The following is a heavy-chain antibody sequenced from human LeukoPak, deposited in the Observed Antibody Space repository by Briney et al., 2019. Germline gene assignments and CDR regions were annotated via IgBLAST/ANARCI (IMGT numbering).Heavy chain of an antibody. J-gene: IGHJ5*02. Sequence: GGSLRLSCTASGFTFSSYAMHWVRQAPGKGLEYVSAISSGGGTTYHANSVKGRFTISRDDSKNTMYLQMGSLRADDMAVYYCTRARAMTTVTGRWFDPWGQGTLVTVSS. CDR1: GFTFSSYA. D-gene: IGHD4-17*01. V-gene: IGHV3-64*01. CDR3: TRARAMTTVTGRWFDP. CDR2: ISSGGGTT.